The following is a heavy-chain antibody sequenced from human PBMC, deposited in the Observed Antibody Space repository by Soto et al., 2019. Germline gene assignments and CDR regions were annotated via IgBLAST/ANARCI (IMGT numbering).Heavy chain of an antibody. CDR2: IYYSGST. J-gene: IGHJ5*02. CDR3: ARGPYGGGNWFDP. Sequence: QVQLQESGPGLVKASETLSLTCTVSGGSISSYYWSWIRQPPGKGLGWIGYIYYSGSTNYNPSLKSRVNISVDASKNPFSLTLSTVTAADTGVYYWARGPYGGGNWFDPWGQGTLVTVSS. D-gene: IGHD4-17*01. CDR1: GGSISSYY. V-gene: IGHV4-59*01.